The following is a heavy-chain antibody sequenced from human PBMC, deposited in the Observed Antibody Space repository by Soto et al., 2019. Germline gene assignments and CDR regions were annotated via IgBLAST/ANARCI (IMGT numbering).Heavy chain of an antibody. J-gene: IGHJ5*02. CDR2: IYYSGGT. CDR1: GGSISSSSYF. V-gene: IGHV4-39*01. Sequence: QLQLQESGPGLVKPSETLSLTCSVSGGSISSSSYFWGWIRQPPGKGLEWIGSIYYSGGTYYNPSLQSRVTVSVDTSKNQFSLKLSSVTAADTAVYYCARHPSDFWFDPWGQGTLVTVSS. D-gene: IGHD2-21*02. CDR3: ARHPSDFWFDP.